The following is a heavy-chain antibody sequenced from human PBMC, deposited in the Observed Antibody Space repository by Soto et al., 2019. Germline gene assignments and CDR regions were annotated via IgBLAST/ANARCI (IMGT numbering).Heavy chain of an antibody. CDR1: GFTFSGSA. CDR3: TRVSGSYSAYYYGMDV. J-gene: IGHJ6*02. CDR2: IRSKDNSYAT. D-gene: IGHD1-26*01. Sequence: EVQLVESGGGLVQPGGSLKLSCAASGFTFSGSAMHWVRQASGKGLEWVGRIRSKDNSYATAYAASVKGRFTISRDESKNTAYLQMNSLKTEDTAVYYCTRVSGSYSAYYYGMDVWGQGTTVTVSS. V-gene: IGHV3-73*02.